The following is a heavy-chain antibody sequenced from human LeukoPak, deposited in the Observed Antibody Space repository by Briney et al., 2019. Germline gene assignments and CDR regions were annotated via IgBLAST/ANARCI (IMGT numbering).Heavy chain of an antibody. V-gene: IGHV3-23*01. J-gene: IGHJ4*02. Sequence: GGSLRLSCAASGFIFSNYGMNWVRQAPGKGLEWVLAISASGATTYYADSVKGRFTISRDSSKNTLYLQMNSLRVEDTAVYYCARLMRDSGTYYFDYWGQGTLVTVSS. CDR2: ISASGATT. CDR1: GFIFSNYG. CDR3: ARLMRDSGTYYFDY. D-gene: IGHD1-26*01.